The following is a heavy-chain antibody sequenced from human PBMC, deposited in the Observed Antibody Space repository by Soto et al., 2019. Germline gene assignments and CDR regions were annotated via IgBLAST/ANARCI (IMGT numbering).Heavy chain of an antibody. J-gene: IGHJ5*02. V-gene: IGHV4-34*01. Sequence: DTLSLTCAYYGLSFRWYYWILLRPPTGKGLEWIGEINHSGSTNYNLSLKSRVTISVDTSKNQFSLKLSSVTAADTAVYYCARAKKYYYDSSGYYNWFDPWGQGTRVNVSA. CDR1: GLSFRWYY. CDR2: INHSGST. D-gene: IGHD3-22*01. CDR3: ARAKKYYYDSSGYYNWFDP.